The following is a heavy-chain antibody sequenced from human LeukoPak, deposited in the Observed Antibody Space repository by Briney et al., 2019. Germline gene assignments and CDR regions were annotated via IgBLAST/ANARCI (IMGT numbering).Heavy chain of an antibody. CDR1: GFTFSSYG. V-gene: IGHV3-30*03. Sequence: PGGSLRLSCAASGFTFSSYGMHWVRQAPGKGLEWVAVISYDGSNKYYADSVKGRFTISRDNAKNSLYLQMNSLRPEDTAVYYCARTVSYWGQGTLVTVSS. D-gene: IGHD4-17*01. J-gene: IGHJ4*02. CDR2: ISYDGSNK. CDR3: ARTVSY.